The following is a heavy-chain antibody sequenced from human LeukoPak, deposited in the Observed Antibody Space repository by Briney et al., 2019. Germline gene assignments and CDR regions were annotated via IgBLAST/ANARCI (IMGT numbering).Heavy chain of an antibody. V-gene: IGHV4-39*07. J-gene: IGHJ5*02. CDR3: ARLTKFLTTYYPTS. CDR1: GGSISSSSYY. CDR2: IYYSGST. Sequence: SETLSLTCTVSGGSISSSSYYWGWIRQPPGKGLEWIGSIYYSGSTYYNPSLKSRVTISVDTSKSQFSLKLISVTASDTAVYYCARLTKFLTTYYPTSWGQGTLVTVSS. D-gene: IGHD2/OR15-2a*01.